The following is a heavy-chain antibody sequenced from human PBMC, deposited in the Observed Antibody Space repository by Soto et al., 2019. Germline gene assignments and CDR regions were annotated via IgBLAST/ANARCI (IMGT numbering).Heavy chain of an antibody. J-gene: IGHJ5*02. Sequence: QVQLVESGGGVVQPGRSLRLSCAASGFTFSSYGMHWVRQAPGKGLEWVAVISYDGSNKYYVDSVKGRFTISRDNSKKTLYLQMNSLRAEDTAVYDCAKGGQWLVRTAGFDPWGQGTLVTVSS. CDR2: ISYDGSNK. CDR3: AKGGQWLVRTAGFDP. D-gene: IGHD6-19*01. V-gene: IGHV3-30*18. CDR1: GFTFSSYG.